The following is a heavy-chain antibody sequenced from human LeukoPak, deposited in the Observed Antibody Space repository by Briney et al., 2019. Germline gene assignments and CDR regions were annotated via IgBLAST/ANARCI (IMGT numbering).Heavy chain of an antibody. J-gene: IGHJ6*02. CDR1: GYTFTSYG. Sequence: ASVKVSCKASGYTFTSYGISWVRQAPGQGLEWMGWISAYNGNTNYAQKLQGRVTMTTDTSTSTAYMELRSLRSDDTAVYYCAITLPWGYSSGWAVGTYYCYGMDVWGQGTTVTVSS. CDR2: ISAYNGNT. V-gene: IGHV1-18*01. D-gene: IGHD6-19*01. CDR3: AITLPWGYSSGWAVGTYYCYGMDV.